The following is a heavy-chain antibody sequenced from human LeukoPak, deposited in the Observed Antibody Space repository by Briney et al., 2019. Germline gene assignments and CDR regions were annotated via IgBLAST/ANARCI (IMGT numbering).Heavy chain of an antibody. D-gene: IGHD2-15*01. CDR2: FYHGGST. CDR3: ARDLGCSGGACYADAFDI. Sequence: SETLSLTCAVSGQSITRNYYWGWIRQTPGKRVEWIGSFYHGGSTYLNPSLKSRVTISIDKSQTHFSLNLTSVTAADTAIYYCARDLGCSGGACYADAFDIWGQGTMVTVSS. J-gene: IGHJ3*02. V-gene: IGHV4-38-2*02. CDR1: GQSITRNYY.